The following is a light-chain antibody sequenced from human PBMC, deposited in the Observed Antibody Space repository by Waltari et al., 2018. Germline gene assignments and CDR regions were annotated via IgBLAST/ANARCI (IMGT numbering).Light chain of an antibody. CDR1: QSVFNY. V-gene: IGKV3-11*01. CDR3: QQGSILPLT. Sequence: VLTQSPATLSLSAGERATLSCRASQSVFNYLAWYQPKRGQAPRLLIYDTSKRATGIPARFSGSGSGTDFTLTISNLEADEFALYYGQQGSILPLTFGGGTKVEIK. CDR2: DTS. J-gene: IGKJ4*01.